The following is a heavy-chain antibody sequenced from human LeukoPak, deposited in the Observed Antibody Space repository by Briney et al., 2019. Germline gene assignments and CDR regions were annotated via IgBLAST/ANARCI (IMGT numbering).Heavy chain of an antibody. V-gene: IGHV3-21*01. CDR1: GFTFSSYS. D-gene: IGHD2-2*01. CDR2: ISSGSSYI. J-gene: IGHJ4*02. CDR3: ARAIVVVPAAMLDY. Sequence: GGSLRLSCAASGFTFSSYSMNWVRQAPGKGLEWVSSISSGSSYIYYADSVKGRFTISRDNAKNSLYLQMNSLRAEDTAVYYCARAIVVVPAAMLDYWGQGTLVTVSS.